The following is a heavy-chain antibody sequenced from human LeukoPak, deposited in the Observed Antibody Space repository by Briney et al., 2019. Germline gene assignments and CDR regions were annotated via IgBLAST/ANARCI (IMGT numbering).Heavy chain of an antibody. V-gene: IGHV4-59*08. J-gene: IGHJ4*01. CDR3: ARHMGLGHIYFYPYFDY. CDR2: IYYSGST. Sequence: PSETLSLTCTVSGGSISSYYWSWIRQPPGKGLEWIGYIYYSGSTNYNPSLKSRVTISVDTSKNQFSLKLSAVTAADTAVYYCARHMGLGHIYFYPYFDYWGQGTLVTVSS. CDR1: GGSISSYY. D-gene: IGHD3-3*01.